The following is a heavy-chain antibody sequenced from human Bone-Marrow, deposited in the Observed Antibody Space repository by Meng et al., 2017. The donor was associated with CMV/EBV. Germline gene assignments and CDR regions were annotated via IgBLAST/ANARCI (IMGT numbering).Heavy chain of an antibody. V-gene: IGHV4-39*07. CDR1: GGSISSSDYY. CDR2: IYYSGIT. D-gene: IGHD2-2*01. CDR3: ARAYCSSTSCSDY. Sequence: GSLRLSCTVSGGSISSSDYYWGWIRQPPGKGLEWIGSIYYSGITHHNPPVRSRVTISVDTSKNQFSLKLSSVTAADTAVYYCARAYCSSTSCSDYWGQGTLVTVSS. J-gene: IGHJ4*02.